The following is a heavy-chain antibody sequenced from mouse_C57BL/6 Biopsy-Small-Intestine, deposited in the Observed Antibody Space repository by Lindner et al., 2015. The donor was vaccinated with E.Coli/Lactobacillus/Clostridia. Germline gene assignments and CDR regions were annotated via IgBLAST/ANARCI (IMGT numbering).Heavy chain of an antibody. V-gene: IGHV1-82*01. CDR3: ARWAGFYDYFDY. Sequence: VQLQESGPELVKPGASVKISCKASGYAFSNSWMNWVKQRPGKGLEWIGRIFPGDGDTDYNGKFKGKATLTADKSSNAAYIQLSSLTSEDSAVYFCARWAGFYDYFDYWGQGITLTVSS. CDR2: IFPGDGDT. CDR1: GYAFSNSW. J-gene: IGHJ2*01. D-gene: IGHD2-3*01.